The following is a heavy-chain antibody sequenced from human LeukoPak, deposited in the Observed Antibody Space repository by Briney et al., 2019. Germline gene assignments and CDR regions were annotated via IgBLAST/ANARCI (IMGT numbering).Heavy chain of an antibody. J-gene: IGHJ6*03. CDR3: ARRVGLVVVPAAIPSDYYYYMDV. V-gene: IGHV1-2*06. D-gene: IGHD2-2*01. Sequence: GASVKVSCKASGYTFTGYYMHWVRQAPGQGLEWMGRINPNSGGTNYAQKFQGRVTMTRDTSISTAYMELSRLRSEDTAVYYCARRVGLVVVPAAIPSDYYYYMDVWGKGTTVTVSS. CDR2: INPNSGGT. CDR1: GYTFTGYY.